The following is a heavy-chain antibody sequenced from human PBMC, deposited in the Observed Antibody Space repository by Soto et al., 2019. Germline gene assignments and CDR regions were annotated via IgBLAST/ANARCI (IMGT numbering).Heavy chain of an antibody. Sequence: SETLSLTCAVSGGSISSSNWWSWVRQPPGKGLEWIGYIYYSGGTKYSPSLKSRVTISVDTSKNQFSLKLRSVTAADTAIYYCARGNSFGSGIGYSDHWGQGAQVTVSS. CDR3: ARGNSFGSGIGYSDH. V-gene: IGHV4-4*02. CDR1: GGSISSSNW. CDR2: IYYSGGT. J-gene: IGHJ4*02. D-gene: IGHD3-10*01.